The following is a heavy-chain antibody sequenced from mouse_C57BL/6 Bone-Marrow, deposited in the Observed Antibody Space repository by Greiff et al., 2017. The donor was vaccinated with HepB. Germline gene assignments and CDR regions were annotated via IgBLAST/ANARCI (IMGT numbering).Heavy chain of an antibody. J-gene: IGHJ1*03. Sequence: QVQLQQSGPELVKPGASVKISCKASGYTFTDYYINWVKQRPGQGLEWIGWIYPGSGNTKYNEKFKGKATLTVDTSSSTAYMQLSSLTSEDSAVYFCARKLGYPPYGSYRYFDVWGTGTTVTVSS. CDR2: IYPGSGNT. D-gene: IGHD1-1*01. CDR1: GYTFTDYY. CDR3: ARKLGYPPYGSYRYFDV. V-gene: IGHV1-84*01.